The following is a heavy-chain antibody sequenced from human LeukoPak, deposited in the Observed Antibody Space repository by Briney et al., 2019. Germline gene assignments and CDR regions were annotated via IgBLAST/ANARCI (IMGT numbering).Heavy chain of an antibody. CDR3: AREPSNYGDHYFDY. J-gene: IGHJ4*02. V-gene: IGHV3-21*01. CDR2: ISSSSSYI. D-gene: IGHD4-17*01. CDR1: GFTFSSYS. Sequence: GGSLRLSCAASGFTFSSYSMNWVRQAPEKGLEWVSSISSSSSYIYYADSVKGRFTISRDNAKNSLYLQMNSLRAEDTAVYYCAREPSNYGDHYFDYWGQGTLVIVSS.